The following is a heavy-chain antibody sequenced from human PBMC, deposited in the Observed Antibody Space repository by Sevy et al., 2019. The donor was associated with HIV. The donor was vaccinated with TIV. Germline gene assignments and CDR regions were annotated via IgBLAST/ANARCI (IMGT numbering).Heavy chain of an antibody. CDR2: IIPILGIA. J-gene: IGHJ4*02. D-gene: IGHD3-22*01. Sequence: ASVKVSCKASGGTFSSYAISWVRQAPGQGLEWMGRIIPILGIANYAQKFQGRVTITADKSTSTAYMELSSLRSEDTAVYYCARSYYDSSGYYPLDYWGQGTLVTVSS. CDR3: ARSYYDSSGYYPLDY. CDR1: GGTFSSYA. V-gene: IGHV1-69*04.